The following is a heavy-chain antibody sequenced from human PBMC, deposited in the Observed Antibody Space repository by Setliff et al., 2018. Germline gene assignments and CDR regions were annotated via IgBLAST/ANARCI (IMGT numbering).Heavy chain of an antibody. D-gene: IGHD5-12*01. CDR1: GYTFTSYA. Sequence: ASVKVSCKASGYTFTSYAMHWVRQAPGQRLEWMGWINAGNGNTKYSQKFQGRVTITRDTSASTAYMELSSLRSEDTAVYYCATGGFSGYDLDYWGQGTLVTVSS. V-gene: IGHV1-3*01. J-gene: IGHJ4*02. CDR3: ATGGFSGYDLDY. CDR2: INAGNGNT.